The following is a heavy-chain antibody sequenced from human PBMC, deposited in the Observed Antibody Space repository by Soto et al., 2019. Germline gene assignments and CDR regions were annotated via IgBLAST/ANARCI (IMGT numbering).Heavy chain of an antibody. J-gene: IGHJ4*02. D-gene: IGHD3-3*01. CDR3: ARTLNEWLLGLD. Sequence: SVKVSCKASGYTFTSYGISWVRKAPGQGLEWMGWISAYNGNTNYAQKFQGRVTMTTDTSTSTAYMELRSLRSDDTAVYYCARTLNEWLLGLDWGQGTLVTSPQ. CDR2: ISAYNGNT. V-gene: IGHV1-18*01. CDR1: GYTFTSYG.